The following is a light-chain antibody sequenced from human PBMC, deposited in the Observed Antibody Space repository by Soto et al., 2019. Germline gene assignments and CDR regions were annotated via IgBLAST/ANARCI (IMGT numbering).Light chain of an antibody. J-gene: IGKJ4*01. CDR3: QQYNNWPPGT. CDR1: QSVSSN. V-gene: IGKV3D-15*01. Sequence: EIVLTQSPASLSLSPGERATLSSRASQSVSSNLAWYQQKPGQAPRLLIYGASTRATGIPARFSGSGSGTEFTLTISSLQSEDFAVYYCQQYNNWPPGTFGGGTKVEIK. CDR2: GAS.